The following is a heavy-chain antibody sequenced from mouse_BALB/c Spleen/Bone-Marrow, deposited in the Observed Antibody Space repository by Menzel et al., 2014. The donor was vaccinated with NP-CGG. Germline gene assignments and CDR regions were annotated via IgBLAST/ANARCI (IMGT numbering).Heavy chain of an antibody. Sequence: EVMLVESGGGLVQPGGSRKLSCAASGFTFSSFGMHWVRQAPEKGLEWVAYISSGSSTIYYADTVKGRFTISRDNPKNTLFLQMTSLRSEDTAMYYCARSPYDYAAMDYWGQGISVTVSS. J-gene: IGHJ4*01. D-gene: IGHD2-4*01. CDR3: ARSPYDYAAMDY. V-gene: IGHV5-17*02. CDR2: ISSGSSTI. CDR1: GFTFSSFG.